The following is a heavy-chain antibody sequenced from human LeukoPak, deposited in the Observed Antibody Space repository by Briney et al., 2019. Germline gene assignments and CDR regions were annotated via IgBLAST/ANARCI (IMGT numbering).Heavy chain of an antibody. D-gene: IGHD2-21*02. V-gene: IGHV1-2*06. CDR1: GYTFTVYY. J-gene: IGHJ4*02. Sequence: GASVKVSCEASGYTFTVYYLHWVRQAPGQGLVWMGRINPNSGGTNYAQKFQGRVTMTRDTSINTIYMELTRLRSDDTAVYYCASHIYCGGDCSGPFDYWGQGTLVTVSS. CDR3: ASHIYCGGDCSGPFDY. CDR2: INPNSGGT.